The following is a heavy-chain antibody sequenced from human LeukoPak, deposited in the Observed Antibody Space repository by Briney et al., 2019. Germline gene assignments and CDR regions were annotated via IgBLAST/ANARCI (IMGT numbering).Heavy chain of an antibody. J-gene: IGHJ4*02. D-gene: IGHD3/OR15-3a*01. CDR2: IYYSGNT. CDR3: ARQTGSGLFILP. V-gene: IGHV4-39*01. Sequence: WVRQAPGKGLEWIGSIYYSGNTHCNASLKSQVSISIDTSKNQFSLRLTSVTAADTAVYYCARQTGSGLFILPGGQGTLVTVSS.